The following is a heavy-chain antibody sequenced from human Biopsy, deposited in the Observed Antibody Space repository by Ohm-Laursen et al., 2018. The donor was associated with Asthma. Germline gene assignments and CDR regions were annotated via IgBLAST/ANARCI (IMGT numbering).Heavy chain of an antibody. CDR2: IKHDGSEK. Sequence: SLRLSCSASGFTFGDYWMSWVRQVPGKGLEWVANIKHDGSEKNHVDSLKGRFTISRDNAKNSLYLQMNSLRAGDTAVYYCARREYSDSRISPLDLWGHGTMVTVSS. CDR1: GFTFGDYW. J-gene: IGHJ3*01. CDR3: ARREYSDSRISPLDL. D-gene: IGHD3-22*01. V-gene: IGHV3-7*01.